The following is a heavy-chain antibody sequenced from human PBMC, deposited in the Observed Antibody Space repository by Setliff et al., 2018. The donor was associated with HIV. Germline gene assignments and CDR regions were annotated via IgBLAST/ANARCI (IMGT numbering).Heavy chain of an antibody. Sequence: SETLSLTCTVSGGSISSSSYFWGWIRQPPGKGLEWIGRIYASGNTNYNPSLKSLVTISVDTSKNQFSLKLTSVTAADTAVYYCARHHELTAHGLFDSWGQGTLVTVSS. J-gene: IGHJ4*02. CDR3: ARHHELTAHGLFDS. CDR2: IYASGNT. D-gene: IGHD1-7*01. CDR1: GGSISSSSYF. V-gene: IGHV4-39*01.